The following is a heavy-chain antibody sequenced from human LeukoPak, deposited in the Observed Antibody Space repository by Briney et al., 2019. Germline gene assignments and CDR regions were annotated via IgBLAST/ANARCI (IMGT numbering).Heavy chain of an antibody. Sequence: GGSLRLSCAASGFTFSSYSMNWVRQAPGKGLEWVSAISGSGGSAYYADSVKGRFTISRDNSKNTLYLQMNSLRAEDTAVYYCAKDLLWDYGDYRGGSGFDYWGQGTLVTVSS. CDR1: GFTFSSYS. CDR2: ISGSGGSA. D-gene: IGHD4-17*01. J-gene: IGHJ4*02. V-gene: IGHV3-23*01. CDR3: AKDLLWDYGDYRGGSGFDY.